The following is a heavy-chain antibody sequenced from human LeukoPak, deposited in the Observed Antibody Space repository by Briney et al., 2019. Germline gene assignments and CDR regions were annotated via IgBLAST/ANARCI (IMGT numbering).Heavy chain of an antibody. V-gene: IGHV4-4*07. Sequence: PSATLSLTCTVSGGSFSAYYWNWIRHPAGKGLEWVGRIYASGSTNFNPSLNSRVTMSVDTAKNQFSLRLSSVTGADTAVYYCARDPVGWGFFDYSGQGTLVTVSS. CDR1: GGSFSAYY. CDR3: ARDPVGWGFFDY. J-gene: IGHJ4*02. D-gene: IGHD1-26*01. CDR2: IYASGST.